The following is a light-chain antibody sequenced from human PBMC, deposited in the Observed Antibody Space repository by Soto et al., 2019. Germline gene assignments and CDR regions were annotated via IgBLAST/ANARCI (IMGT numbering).Light chain of an antibody. CDR3: AAWDDSLNGVV. Sequence: QSVLTQPPSASGTPGQRVTISCSGSSSNVGSYTVYWYQQLPGTAPKVLIYSGNRRPSGVPARFSASKSGTSASLAISGLQSEDEADYYCAAWDDSLNGVVFGGGTQLTVL. J-gene: IGLJ2*01. CDR2: SGN. CDR1: SSNVGSYT. V-gene: IGLV1-44*01.